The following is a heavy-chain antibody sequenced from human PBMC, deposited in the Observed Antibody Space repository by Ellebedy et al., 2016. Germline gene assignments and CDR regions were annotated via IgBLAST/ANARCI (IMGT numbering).Heavy chain of an antibody. CDR1: GFTFSNFF. CDR3: AKDIVVVPAATYYYYYGMDV. Sequence: GGSLRLXXAASGFTFSNFFMTWVRQAPGKGLEWVSTISGAGTNTYFADSVRGRFTISRDNSKNTLYLQMNSLRAEDTAVYYCAKDIVVVPAATYYYYYGMDVWGQGTTVTVSS. V-gene: IGHV3-23*01. J-gene: IGHJ6*02. D-gene: IGHD2-2*01. CDR2: ISGAGTNT.